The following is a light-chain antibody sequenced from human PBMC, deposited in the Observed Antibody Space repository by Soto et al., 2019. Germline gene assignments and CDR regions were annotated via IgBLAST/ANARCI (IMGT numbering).Light chain of an antibody. CDR2: DNN. V-gene: IGLV1-51*01. Sequence: QSVLTQPPSVSAAPGQNFTISCSGTISNIGNNYVSWYQHLPGTAPKILIYDNNKRPSGIPDRFSGFKSGTSATLGITGLQTGEEADYYCGTWDTSLSVFYVFGSGTKVTVL. J-gene: IGLJ1*01. CDR1: ISNIGNNY. CDR3: GTWDTSLSVFYV.